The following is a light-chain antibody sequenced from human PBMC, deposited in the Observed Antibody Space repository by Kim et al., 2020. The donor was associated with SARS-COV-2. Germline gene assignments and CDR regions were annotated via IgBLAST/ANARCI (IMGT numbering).Light chain of an antibody. CDR3: QAWDSSTAV. Sequence: SVSQGETDSITCSGDKLGDKYACWYQQKPGQSPVLVIYQDSKRPSGIPERFSGSNSGNTATLTISGTQAMDEADYYCQAWDSSTAVFGGGTQLTVL. J-gene: IGLJ2*01. CDR2: QDS. CDR1: KLGDKY. V-gene: IGLV3-1*01.